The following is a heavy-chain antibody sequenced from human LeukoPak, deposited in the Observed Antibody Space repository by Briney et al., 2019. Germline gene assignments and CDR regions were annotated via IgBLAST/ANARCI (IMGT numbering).Heavy chain of an antibody. CDR3: ARINDFWSGPTLDV. CDR2: IDHSGSGST. Sequence: PSQTLSLTCTVSVGSINSGGHPGGWIRQPRGKGLEWIGYIDHSGSGSTYYNPSLKSRVTISIDKSKDQFSLKLNSVTAADTAVYYCARINDFWSGPTLDVWGEGTTVTVSS. CDR1: VGSINSGGHP. D-gene: IGHD3-3*01. V-gene: IGHV4-30-2*01. J-gene: IGHJ6*04.